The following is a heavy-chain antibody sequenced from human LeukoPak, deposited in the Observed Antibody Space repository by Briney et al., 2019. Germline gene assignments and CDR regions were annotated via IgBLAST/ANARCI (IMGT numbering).Heavy chain of an antibody. CDR2: IYYSGST. V-gene: IGHV4-39*01. Sequence: SETLSLTCAVSGGSISSSSYYWGWIRQPPGKGLKWIGSIYYSGSTYYNPSLKSRVTISVDTSKNQFSLKLSSVTAADTAVYYCARLGVSLTSFDYWGQGTLVTVSS. D-gene: IGHD3-10*01. CDR3: ARLGVSLTSFDY. CDR1: GGSISSSSYY. J-gene: IGHJ4*02.